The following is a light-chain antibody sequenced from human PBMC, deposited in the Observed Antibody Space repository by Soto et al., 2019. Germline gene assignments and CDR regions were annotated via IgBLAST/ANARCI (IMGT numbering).Light chain of an antibody. J-gene: IGLJ1*01. Sequence: QSVLTQPPCATGSPAQAVTVSCTGTSSDVGGYNSVSWYQQRPDKAPKLMIYDVSQRPSGVPDRFSGSKSGNTASLTVSGLQAEDEADYYCSSYAGTHIVFGTGTKVTVL. CDR3: SSYAGTHIV. V-gene: IGLV2-8*01. CDR1: SSDVGGYNS. CDR2: DVS.